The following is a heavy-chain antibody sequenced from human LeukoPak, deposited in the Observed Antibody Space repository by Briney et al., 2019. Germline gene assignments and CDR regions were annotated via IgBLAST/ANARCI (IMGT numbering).Heavy chain of an antibody. V-gene: IGHV1-69*01. CDR1: GGTFSSYA. D-gene: IGHD3-3*01. J-gene: IGHJ6*02. CDR3: ARARATIFGVVTSFYGMDV. CDR2: IIPIFGTA. Sequence: ASVKVSCKASGGTFSSYAISWVRQAPGQGLEWMGGIIPIFGTANYAQKFQGRVTITADESTSTAYMELSSPRSEDTAVYYCARARATIFGVVTSFYGMDVWGQGTTVTVSS.